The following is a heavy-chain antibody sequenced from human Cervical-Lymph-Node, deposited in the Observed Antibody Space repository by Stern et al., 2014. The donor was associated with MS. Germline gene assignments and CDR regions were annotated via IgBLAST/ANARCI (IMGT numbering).Heavy chain of an antibody. CDR2: ISYDGNHN. V-gene: IGHV3-30*03. CDR1: GFTFSSYG. CDR3: ARDYEDTSMLFDH. J-gene: IGHJ4*02. D-gene: IGHD2-8*01. Sequence: QVQLVESGGAVVQPGGSLRLSCAASGFTFSSYGMHWVRQAPGKGLEWVTVISYDGNHNYYAASVKVRFTSSRDNSKNTLHLQMNSVTPDDTSIYFCARDYEDTSMLFDHWGQGNLVTVSS.